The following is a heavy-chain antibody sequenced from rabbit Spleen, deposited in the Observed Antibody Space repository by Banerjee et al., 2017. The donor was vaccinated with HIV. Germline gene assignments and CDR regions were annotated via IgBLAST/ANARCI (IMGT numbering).Heavy chain of an antibody. CDR1: GFPYSDKAV. Sequence: QSLEESGGDLVKPGASLTLTCKASGFPYSDKAVMCWVRQAPGKGLQWIACINAITGKAVYATWAKGRFTFSKTSSTTVTLQMTSLTAADTATYFCLRDRANIGGDYGPYYFDLWGPGTLVTVS. J-gene: IGHJ4*01. CDR2: INAITGKA. CDR3: LRDRANIGGDYGPYYFDL. D-gene: IGHD2-1*01. V-gene: IGHV1S40*01.